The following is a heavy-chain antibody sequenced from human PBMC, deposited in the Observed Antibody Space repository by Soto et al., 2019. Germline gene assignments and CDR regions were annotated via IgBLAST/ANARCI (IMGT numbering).Heavy chain of an antibody. J-gene: IGHJ5*02. CDR2: IYYNGNT. CDR1: GGSVSSGNYY. D-gene: IGHD2-15*01. CDR3: ARSGVVAAAKWFDP. V-gene: IGHV4-61*01. Sequence: QVQLQESGPGLVKPSETLSLTCTVSGGSVSSGNYYWSWIRQPPGKGLEWIGHIYYNGNTNSNPSLKTRVTISVDTSKNQFSLKLSSVTAADTAVYYCARSGVVAAAKWFDPWGRGTLVTVSS.